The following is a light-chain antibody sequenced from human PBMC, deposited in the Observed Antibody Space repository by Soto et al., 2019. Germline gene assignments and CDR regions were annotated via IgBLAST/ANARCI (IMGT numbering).Light chain of an antibody. CDR2: GAS. CDR3: QQDSSWPLT. V-gene: IGKV3-15*01. J-gene: IGKJ4*01. CDR1: RDIRSS. Sequence: EIVMTQSPATLSVSPGERVTLSCRASRDIRSSLAWYQQKPGQAPRLLIYGASTRATGVPATFSGSGSGTEFTLSISSLQSEHLGVYYCQQDSSWPLTFGGGTKVDIK.